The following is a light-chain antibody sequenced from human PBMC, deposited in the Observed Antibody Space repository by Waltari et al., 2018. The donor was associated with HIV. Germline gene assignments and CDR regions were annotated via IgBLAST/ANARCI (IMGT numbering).Light chain of an antibody. Sequence: DIQMTQSPSSLSASVGDRVTITCRASQGIKIYVAWYQQKPGKPPILLIYSASTLESGVPSRFSGRGSGTDFTLTISSLQPEDVGTYYCQKYSSEPAFGQGTKVEF. CDR3: QKYSSEPA. J-gene: IGKJ1*01. V-gene: IGKV1-27*01. CDR1: QGIKIY. CDR2: SAS.